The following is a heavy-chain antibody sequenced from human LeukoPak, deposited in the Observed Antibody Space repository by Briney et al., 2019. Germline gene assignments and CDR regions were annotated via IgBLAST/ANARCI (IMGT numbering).Heavy chain of an antibody. Sequence: GGSLRLSCAASGFTFTSYSMNWVRQAPGKGLEWVSSISSSSSYIYYADSVKGRFTLSRDNAKNSLYLQMNSLRAEDTAVYYCARVQRGYSYGFLFDYWGQGTLVTVSS. D-gene: IGHD5-18*01. CDR2: ISSSSSYI. V-gene: IGHV3-21*01. J-gene: IGHJ4*02. CDR1: GFTFTSYS. CDR3: ARVQRGYSYGFLFDY.